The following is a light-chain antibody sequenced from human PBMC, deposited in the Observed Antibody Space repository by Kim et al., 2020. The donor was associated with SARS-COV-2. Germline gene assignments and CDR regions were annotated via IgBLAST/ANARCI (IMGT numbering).Light chain of an antibody. Sequence: GQSITISCTGTGSDVSYYTSVSWYQQHPDKVPKLIIYDVSERASGVSNRFSGSQSGNTDSLTISGLRAEDEADYYCSSHTTSSTYVFGAGTKVTVL. CDR3: SSHTTSSTYV. CDR1: GSDVSYYTS. CDR2: DVS. V-gene: IGLV2-14*04. J-gene: IGLJ1*01.